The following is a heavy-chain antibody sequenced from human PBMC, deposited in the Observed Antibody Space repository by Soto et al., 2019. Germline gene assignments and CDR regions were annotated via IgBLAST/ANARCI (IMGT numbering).Heavy chain of an antibody. J-gene: IGHJ4*02. CDR2: IDWDDDK. V-gene: IGHV2-70*01. CDR1: GFSLSTSGMC. Sequence: SGPTLVNPTQTLTLTCTFSGFSLSTSGMCVSWIRQPPGKALEWLALIDWDDDKYYSTSLKTRLTISKDTSKNQVVLTMTNMDPVDTASYYCARTYYYDSSGYSPLDYWGQGTLVTVSS. D-gene: IGHD3-22*01. CDR3: ARTYYYDSSGYSPLDY.